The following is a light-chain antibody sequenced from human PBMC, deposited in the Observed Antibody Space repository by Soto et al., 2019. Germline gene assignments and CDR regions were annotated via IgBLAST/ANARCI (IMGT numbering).Light chain of an antibody. J-gene: IGLJ3*02. V-gene: IGLV1-51*01. CDR2: DNN. CDR1: SSNIGNNY. Sequence: QSVLTQPPSVSAAPGQRVTISCSGSSSNIGNNYVSWYQQLPGTAPKLLIYDNNKRPSGIPDRFSGSRSGTSASLAITGLQAEDEADYYCQTFDSSLTISWVFGGGTKVTVL. CDR3: QTFDSSLTISWV.